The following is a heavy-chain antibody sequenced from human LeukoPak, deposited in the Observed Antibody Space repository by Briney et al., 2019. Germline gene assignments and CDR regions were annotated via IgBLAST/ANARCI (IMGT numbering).Heavy chain of an antibody. D-gene: IGHD6-13*01. CDR2: IIPIFGTA. CDR3: ARGYSSSWDDAFDI. Sequence: ASVKVSCKASGGTFSSYAISWVLQAPGQGLEWMGGIIPIFGTANYAQKFQGRVTITTDESTSTAYMELSSLRSEDTAVYYCARGYSSSWDDAFDIWGQGTMVTVSS. V-gene: IGHV1-69*05. CDR1: GGTFSSYA. J-gene: IGHJ3*02.